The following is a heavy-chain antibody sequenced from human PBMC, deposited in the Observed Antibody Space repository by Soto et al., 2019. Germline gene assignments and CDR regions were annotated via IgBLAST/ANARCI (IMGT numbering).Heavy chain of an antibody. D-gene: IGHD6-13*01. V-gene: IGHV3-64*01. CDR1: GFTFSNYE. CDR2: ISNNGAHT. J-gene: IGHJ6*03. Sequence: EAQRVESGGGLVQPGGSLRLSCSASGFTFSNYEMHWVRQAPGKGLEYVSVISNNGAHTDYAKSVKGRFTISRDNSENTLYLQMGSLRAEDMALYYCARRGYGSRWPNVYMDVWGKGTTVTVSS. CDR3: ARRGYGSRWPNVYMDV.